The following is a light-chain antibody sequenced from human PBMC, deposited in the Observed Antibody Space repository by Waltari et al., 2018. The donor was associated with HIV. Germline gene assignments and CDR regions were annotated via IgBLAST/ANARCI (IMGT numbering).Light chain of an antibody. J-gene: IGKJ4*01. CDR3: LQYENSRLT. Sequence: EIVVTQSPGTLSLFPGERAILSCRISQSLSSSHLTWYQLKPGQAPRLLIYAASSRATGIPDRFSGSESGTDFTLTIRRLEPEDFAVYYCLQYENSRLTFGGGTKVEIK. V-gene: IGKV3-20*01. CDR1: QSLSSSH. CDR2: AAS.